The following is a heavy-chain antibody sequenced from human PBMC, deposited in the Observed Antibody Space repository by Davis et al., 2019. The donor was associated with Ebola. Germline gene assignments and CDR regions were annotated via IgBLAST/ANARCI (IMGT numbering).Heavy chain of an antibody. Sequence: GGSLRLSCAASGFTFSSYAMSWVRQAPGKGLEWVSAISGSGGSTYYADSVKGRFTISRDNSKNSLYLQMNSLRTEDTALYYCAKDLYSSSWSPFDYWGQGTLVTVSS. J-gene: IGHJ4*02. CDR2: ISGSGGST. CDR1: GFTFSSYA. V-gene: IGHV3-23*01. D-gene: IGHD6-13*01. CDR3: AKDLYSSSWSPFDY.